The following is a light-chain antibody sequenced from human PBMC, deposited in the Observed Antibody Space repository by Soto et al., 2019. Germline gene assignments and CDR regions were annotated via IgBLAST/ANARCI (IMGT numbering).Light chain of an antibody. V-gene: IGLV3-21*02. CDR3: SSYAGNNNYV. CDR2: DDS. J-gene: IGLJ1*01. Sequence: SYELTQPPSVSAAPGQTARITCGGNNIGVKSVHWYQQKPGQAPVVVVYDDSDRPSGIPERFSGSKSGNTASLTVSGLQADDEADYYCSSYAGNNNYVFGTGTKVTV. CDR1: NIGVKS.